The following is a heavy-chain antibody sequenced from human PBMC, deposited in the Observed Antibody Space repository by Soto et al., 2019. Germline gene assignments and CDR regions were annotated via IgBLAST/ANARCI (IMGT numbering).Heavy chain of an antibody. D-gene: IGHD2-15*01. CDR1: GFTFSTST. CDR2: ISSSSTYT. Sequence: PGRSMRLSCAASGFTFSTSTMNWVRQAPGQGLEWVSSISSSSTYTYYAASVKGRFTISRDNAKNSLYLQMNSLRAEDTAVYYCARVGSPGYCSGGYCPPPDYWGQGTLVTVSS. J-gene: IGHJ4*02. V-gene: IGHV3-21*01. CDR3: ARVGSPGYCSGGYCPPPDY.